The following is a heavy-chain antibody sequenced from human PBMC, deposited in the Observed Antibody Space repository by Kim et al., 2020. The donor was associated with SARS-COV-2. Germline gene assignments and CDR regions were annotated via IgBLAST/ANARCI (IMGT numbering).Heavy chain of an antibody. CDR2: IKQDGSEK. Sequence: GGSLRLSCAASGFTFSSYWMSWVRQAPGKGLEWVANIKQDGSEKYYVDSVKGRFTISRDNAKNSLYLQMNSLRAEDTAVYYCARDMATGYSYYGMDVWGQGTTVTVSS. V-gene: IGHV3-7*01. CDR3: ARDMATGYSYYGMDV. J-gene: IGHJ6*02. D-gene: IGHD5-12*01. CDR1: GFTFSSYW.